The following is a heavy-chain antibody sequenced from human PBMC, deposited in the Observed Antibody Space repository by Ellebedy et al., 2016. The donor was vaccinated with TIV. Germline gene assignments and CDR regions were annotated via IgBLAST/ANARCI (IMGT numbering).Heavy chain of an antibody. D-gene: IGHD5/OR15-5a*01. J-gene: IGHJ5*02. CDR1: SYTFTKYG. CDR3: TRGFYEKFDP. CDR2: ISGYNGDT. V-gene: IGHV1-18*04. Sequence: ASVKVSCKASSYTFTKYGISWVRQAPGQGLEWMGWISGYNGDTNYAQKFQGRVTMTIDTSTSTVYMELRSLSFDDTAVYYCTRGFYEKFDPWGQGTLVTVS.